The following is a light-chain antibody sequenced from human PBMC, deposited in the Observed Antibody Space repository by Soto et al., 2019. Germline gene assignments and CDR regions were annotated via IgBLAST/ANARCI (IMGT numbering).Light chain of an antibody. J-gene: IGKJ3*01. V-gene: IGKV3-15*01. CDR1: QSLSRN. CDR2: GAS. Sequence: EILMTQSPATLSVSPGERATLSCRASQSLSRNLAWYQQKPGQAPRLLIYGASTRASGIPARFSGSGSGKESTLTISSLQSEDFALYYCQHYNDWPPAFTFGPGTKVDL. CDR3: QHYNDWPPAFT.